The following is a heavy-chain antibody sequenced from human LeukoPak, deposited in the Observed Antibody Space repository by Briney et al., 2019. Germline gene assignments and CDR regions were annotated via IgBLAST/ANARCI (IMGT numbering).Heavy chain of an antibody. CDR3: AREGEYYGSGSYCDY. J-gene: IGHJ4*02. CDR1: GGSIISSVYY. CDR2: IYYSGST. Sequence: SETLSLTCTVSGGSIISSVYYWGWIRQPPGKGLEWIGSIYYSGSTNYNPSLKSRVTISVDTSKNQFSLRLTSVTAADTAVYYCAREGEYYGSGSYCDYWGQGTLVTVSS. D-gene: IGHD3-10*01. V-gene: IGHV4-39*07.